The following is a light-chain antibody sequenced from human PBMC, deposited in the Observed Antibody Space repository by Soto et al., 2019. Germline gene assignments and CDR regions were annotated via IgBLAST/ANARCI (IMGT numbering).Light chain of an antibody. V-gene: IGKV1D-8*01. Sequence: VIWMTQSPSILSSSPGDRATLSCRASQGVGTYLAWYQQKPRQAPRLLIYAASNLHSGIPARFSGSGSGTDFTLTISCLQSEDFATYYCQQYYSFPLTFGGGTKVEIK. CDR3: QQYYSFPLT. CDR1: QGVGTY. CDR2: AAS. J-gene: IGKJ4*01.